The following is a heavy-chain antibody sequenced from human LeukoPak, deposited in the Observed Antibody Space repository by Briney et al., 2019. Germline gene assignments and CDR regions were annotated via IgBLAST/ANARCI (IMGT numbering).Heavy chain of an antibody. CDR1: GYTFTACG. CDR3: ARGQDPITMVRGDMGY. V-gene: IGHV1-18*01. D-gene: IGHD3-10*01. Sequence: ASVKVSCKASGYTFTACGISWVRQAPGQGLEWMGWINAYNGNTNYAQKLQGRVTMTADTSTSTSYMELRSLRSGDTAVYYCARGQDPITMVRGDMGYWGQGTLVTVSS. J-gene: IGHJ4*02. CDR2: INAYNGNT.